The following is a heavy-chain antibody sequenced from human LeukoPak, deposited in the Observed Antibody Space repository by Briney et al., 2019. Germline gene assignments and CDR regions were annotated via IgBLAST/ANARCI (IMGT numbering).Heavy chain of an antibody. Sequence: SGTLSLTCAVSGGSISSSNWWSWVRQPPGKGLEWIEEIYHSGSTNYNPSLKSRVTISVDKSKNQFSLKLSSVTAADTAVYYCARHREWELPTMFDYWGQGTLDTVSS. CDR1: GGSISSSNW. CDR2: IYHSGST. J-gene: IGHJ4*02. D-gene: IGHD1-26*01. V-gene: IGHV4-4*02. CDR3: ARHREWELPTMFDY.